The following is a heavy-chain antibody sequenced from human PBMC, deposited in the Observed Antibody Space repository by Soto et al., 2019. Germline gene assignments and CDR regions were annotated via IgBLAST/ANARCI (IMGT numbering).Heavy chain of an antibody. Sequence: QVQLVQSGAEVTRPGASVKVSCKASGYSFISHYIHWVRQAPGQGLEWMGFINPSGGSATLAQKFQGIVTMTRDTSTTTVYMELSSLRSEDAAVYYCARDSLSSKLSLSYFDFWGQGTLVTVSS. D-gene: IGHD2-2*01. CDR3: ARDSLSSKLSLSYFDF. J-gene: IGHJ4*02. CDR2: INPSGGSA. V-gene: IGHV1-46*01. CDR1: GYSFISHY.